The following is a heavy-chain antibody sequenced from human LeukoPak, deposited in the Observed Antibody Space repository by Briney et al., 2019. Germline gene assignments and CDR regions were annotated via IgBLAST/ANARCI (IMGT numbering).Heavy chain of an antibody. D-gene: IGHD3-10*01. CDR2: ISYDGSNK. CDR3: AKDLRGYSEGFYYGSGSPFDY. J-gene: IGHJ4*02. V-gene: IGHV3-30*18. CDR1: GFTFSSYG. Sequence: PGGSLRLSCAASGFTFSSYGMHWVRQAPGKGLEWVAVISYDGSNKYYADSVKGRFTISRDNSKNTLYLQMNSLRAEDTAVYYCAKDLRGYSEGFYYGSGSPFDYWGQGTLVTVS.